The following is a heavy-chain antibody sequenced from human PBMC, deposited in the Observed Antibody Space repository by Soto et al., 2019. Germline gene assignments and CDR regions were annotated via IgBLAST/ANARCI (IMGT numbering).Heavy chain of an antibody. J-gene: IGHJ6*02. V-gene: IGHV3-53*02. CDR1: GFTVSSKY. CDR2: LWSAGNT. CDR3: AREAPMDV. Sequence: DVVLVETGGGLIQPGWSLRLSCVASGFTVSSKYMSWVRQAPGKGLEWVSVLWSAGNTYYADSVRGRFTISRDSSKNTLYLEMSSLRADDTAVYYCAREAPMDVWGQGTTVIVSS.